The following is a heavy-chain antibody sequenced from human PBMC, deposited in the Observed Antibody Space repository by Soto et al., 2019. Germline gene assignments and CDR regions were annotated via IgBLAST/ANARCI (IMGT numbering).Heavy chain of an antibody. D-gene: IGHD1-26*01. CDR1: GFTFSDAW. Sequence: PGGSLRLSCTASGFTFSDAWMTWVRQAPGKGLEWVGRIKRKTDGGTVDYAAPVKGRFSISRDDSKNTLYLQMNSLKIEDTAMYYCTSDLLGVTASSYWGQGSLVTSPQ. J-gene: IGHJ4*02. CDR3: TSDLLGVTASSY. CDR2: IKRKTDGGTV. V-gene: IGHV3-15*01.